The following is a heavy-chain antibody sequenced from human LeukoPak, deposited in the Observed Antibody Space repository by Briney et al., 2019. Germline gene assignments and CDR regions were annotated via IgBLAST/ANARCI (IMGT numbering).Heavy chain of an antibody. D-gene: IGHD2-8*01. CDR3: ARGGVLYYAGV. V-gene: IGHV4-39*07. CDR1: GGSISSSGYY. Sequence: SETLSLTCTVSGGSISSSGYYWGWIRQPPGKGLEWIGSIHYSGSTHYNPSLKSRVTISLDTSKNQFSLKLNSVTAADTAVYYCARGGVLYYAGVWGKGTTVTVSS. CDR2: IHYSGST. J-gene: IGHJ6*04.